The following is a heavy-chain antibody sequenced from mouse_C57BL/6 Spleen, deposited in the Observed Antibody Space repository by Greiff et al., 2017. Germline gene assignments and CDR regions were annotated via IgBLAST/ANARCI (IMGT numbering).Heavy chain of an antibody. CDR1: GYTFTDYY. J-gene: IGHJ4*01. Sequence: EVQLQQSGPELVKPGASVKISCKASGYTFTDYYMNWVKQSHGKSLEWIGDINPNNGGTSYNQKFKGKATLTVDKSSSTAYMELRSLTSEDSAVYYCARRVYYEGRDYWGQGTSVTVSS. CDR2: INPNNGGT. CDR3: ARRVYYEGRDY. D-gene: IGHD2-4*01. V-gene: IGHV1-26*01.